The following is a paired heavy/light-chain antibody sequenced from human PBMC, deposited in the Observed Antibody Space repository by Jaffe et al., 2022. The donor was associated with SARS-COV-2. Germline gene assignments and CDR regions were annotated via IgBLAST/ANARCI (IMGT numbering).Light chain of an antibody. Sequence: EIVLTQSPATLSLSPGERVTLSCRASQSVSTSHLAWYQQKPGQAPRLLIYGASGRATGTPDRFSGSGSGTDFTLTISRLEPEDFTVYYCQHYGSSSFGGGTKVEIK. CDR2: GAS. V-gene: IGKV3-20*01. J-gene: IGKJ4*01. CDR3: QHYGSSS. CDR1: QSVSTSH.
Heavy chain of an antibody. CDR3: ARVERGYDILIGDYFAFDP. CDR2: MFYGGST. CDR1: GDSISRDY. V-gene: IGHV4-59*01. D-gene: IGHD3-9*01. J-gene: IGHJ5*02. Sequence: QVQLQELGPGLVKPSETLSLTCNVSGDSISRDYWTWVRQPPGKGLELIGYMFYGGSTKYNPSLKTRLSISLDTSTNQLSLKLRSVTAVDTAVYYCARVERGYDILIGDYFAFDPWGQGILVTVSS.